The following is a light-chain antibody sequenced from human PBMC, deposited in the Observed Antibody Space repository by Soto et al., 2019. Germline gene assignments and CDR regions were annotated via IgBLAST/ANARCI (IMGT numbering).Light chain of an antibody. Sequence: QSVLTQPASVSGSPGQSITISCTGTSSDVGSYNLVSWYQQHPGKAPKVIISEVSNRPSGVSTRFSGSKSGNTASLTISGLQTEDEADYYCSSYTSATTWVFGGGTKVTVL. J-gene: IGLJ3*02. V-gene: IGLV2-14*02. CDR3: SSYTSATTWV. CDR2: EVS. CDR1: SSDVGSYNL.